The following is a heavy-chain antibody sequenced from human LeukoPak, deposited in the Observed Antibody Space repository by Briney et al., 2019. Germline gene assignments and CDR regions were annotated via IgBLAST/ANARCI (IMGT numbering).Heavy chain of an antibody. V-gene: IGHV3-30*03. J-gene: IGHJ6*02. CDR1: GFTFSSYG. CDR3: ARDGPVLRSLEWPQSGGMDV. Sequence: GRSLRLSCAASGFTFSSYGMHWVRQAPGKGLEWVAVISYDGSNKYYADSVKGRFTISRDNAKNSLYLQMNSLRAEDTAVYYCARDGPVLRSLEWPQSGGMDVWGQGTTVTVSS. D-gene: IGHD3-3*01. CDR2: ISYDGSNK.